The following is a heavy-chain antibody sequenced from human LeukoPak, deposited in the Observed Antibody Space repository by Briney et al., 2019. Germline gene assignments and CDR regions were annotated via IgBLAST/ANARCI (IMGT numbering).Heavy chain of an antibody. V-gene: IGHV4-34*01. D-gene: IGHD4/OR15-4a*01. J-gene: IGHJ5*02. CDR3: ARDVDDYYSYNFFDP. CDR2: INHSGST. CDR1: GGSVSGHY. Sequence: SETLSLTCAVFGGSVSGHYWSWIRQPPGKGLEWIGKINHSGSTNYNPSLKNRVTISIDTSKKQFSVKMSCVTAADTAVYYCARDVDDYYSYNFFDPWGQGTLVTVSS.